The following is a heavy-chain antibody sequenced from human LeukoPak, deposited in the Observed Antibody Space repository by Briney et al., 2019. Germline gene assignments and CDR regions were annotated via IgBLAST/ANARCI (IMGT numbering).Heavy chain of an antibody. CDR3: ATVSGGDYFDY. CDR2: IYSGDST. V-gene: IGHV3-53*01. Sequence: GGSLRLSCAASGFTVSGDSMSWVRQAPGKGLEWVSLIYSGDSTYYADSVKGRFTISRDNSKNTLYLQMNSLRADDTAMYYCATVSGGDYFDYWGQGTLVTVSS. J-gene: IGHJ4*02. D-gene: IGHD3-10*01. CDR1: GFTVSGDS.